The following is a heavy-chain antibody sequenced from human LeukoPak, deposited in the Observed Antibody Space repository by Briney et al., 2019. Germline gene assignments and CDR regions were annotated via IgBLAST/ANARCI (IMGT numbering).Heavy chain of an antibody. CDR1: GYTFINNG. CDR2: IYAYDGNR. V-gene: IGHV1-18*01. CDR3: TIIPNVILFTHYFEY. J-gene: IGHJ4*02. Sequence: GASVKVSCKTSGYTFINNGISWVRQAPGQGLEWMAWIYAYDGNRHYAQKFQDRVTMTTDTSTNTAYLELRNLRSDDTAVYYCTIIPNVILFTHYFEYWGQGTLVTVSS. D-gene: IGHD2-21*01.